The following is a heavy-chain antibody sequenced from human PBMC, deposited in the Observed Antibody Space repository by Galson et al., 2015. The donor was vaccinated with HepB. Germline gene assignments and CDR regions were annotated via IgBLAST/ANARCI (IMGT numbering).Heavy chain of an antibody. D-gene: IGHD4-11*01. V-gene: IGHV3-30*18. CDR3: AKDSNYHSFDY. Sequence: SLRLSCAASGFTFSSYGMHWVRQAPGKGLEWVAVISYDGSNKYYADSVKGRFTISRDNSKNTLYLQMNSLRAEDTAVYYCAKDSNYHSFDYWGQGTLVTVSS. CDR1: GFTFSSYG. J-gene: IGHJ4*02. CDR2: ISYDGSNK.